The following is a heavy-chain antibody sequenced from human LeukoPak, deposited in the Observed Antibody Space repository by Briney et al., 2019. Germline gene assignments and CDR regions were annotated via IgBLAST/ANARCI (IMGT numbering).Heavy chain of an antibody. J-gene: IGHJ4*02. CDR2: ISSSSSYI. CDR1: GFTFSSYS. V-gene: IGHV3-21*01. CDR3: ARDLVEGATTDGDY. Sequence: PGGSLRLSCAASGFTFSSYSMNWVRQAPGKGLEWVSSISSSSSYIYYADSVKGRFTISRDNAKNSLYLQMNSLRAEDTAVYYCARDLVEGATTDGDYWGQGTLVTVSS. D-gene: IGHD1-26*01.